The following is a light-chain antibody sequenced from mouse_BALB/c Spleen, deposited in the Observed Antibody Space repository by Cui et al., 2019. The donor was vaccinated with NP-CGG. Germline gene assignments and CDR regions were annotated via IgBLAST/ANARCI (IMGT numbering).Light chain of an antibody. CDR2: GTN. CDR1: TGAVTTSNY. J-gene: IGLJ1*01. CDR3: ALWYSNHWV. V-gene: IGLV1*01. Sequence: QAVVTQEAAGTTSPGETVTLTCRSSTGAVTTSNYANWVQEKPDHLFTGLIGGTNNRAPGVPARFSGSLIGDKAALTITGAQTEDEAIYFCALWYSNHWVFGGGTKLTVL.